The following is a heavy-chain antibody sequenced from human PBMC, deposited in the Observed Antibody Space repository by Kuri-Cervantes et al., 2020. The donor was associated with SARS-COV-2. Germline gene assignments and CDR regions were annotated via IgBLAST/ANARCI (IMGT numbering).Heavy chain of an antibody. D-gene: IGHD6-25*01. CDR3: SATGGLL. CDR2: INSDGSTT. Sequence: LSLTCAASGFTFSSYSMHWVRQAPGKGLVWVSRINSDGSTTNYADSVKGRFTISRDNAKNMLYLQMNSLRAEDTAVYYCSATGGLLWGQGTLVTVSS. CDR1: GFTFSSYS. J-gene: IGHJ4*02. V-gene: IGHV3-74*01.